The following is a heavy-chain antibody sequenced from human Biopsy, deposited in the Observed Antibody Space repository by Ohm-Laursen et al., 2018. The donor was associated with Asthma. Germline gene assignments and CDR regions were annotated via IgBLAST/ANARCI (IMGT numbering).Heavy chain of an antibody. Sequence: GATVKISCKASDYIFPRYYISWVRKAPGQGLEWMGWISVYNGNTKVAQKLQDRVTMITDTSTSTAYMELRSLRSDDTAVYFCARAVDYSHYYGIDVWGQGTTVTVS. CDR1: DYIFPRYY. D-gene: IGHD3-10*01. V-gene: IGHV1-18*01. CDR3: ARAVDYSHYYGIDV. CDR2: ISVYNGNT. J-gene: IGHJ6*02.